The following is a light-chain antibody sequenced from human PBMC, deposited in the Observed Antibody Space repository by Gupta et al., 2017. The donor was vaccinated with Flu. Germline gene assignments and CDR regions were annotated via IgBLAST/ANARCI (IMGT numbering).Light chain of an antibody. CDR3: MQSIEVPIT. J-gene: IGKJ4*01. CDR2: DVS. CDR1: QSRLYRDGKTY. Sequence: VTPGQPASISCRSSQSRLYRDGKTYFYWYLQKPGQPPQLLIYDVSNRFSGVPDRFSGSGSGTDFTLKISRVEAEDVGVYYCMQSIEVPITFGGGTKVEIK. V-gene: IGKV2D-29*01.